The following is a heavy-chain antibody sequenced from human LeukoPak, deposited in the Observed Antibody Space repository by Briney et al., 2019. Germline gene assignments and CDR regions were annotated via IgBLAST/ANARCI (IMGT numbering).Heavy chain of an antibody. V-gene: IGHV3-23*01. D-gene: IGHD2-15*01. CDR3: ASKIGYCSSVSWYLDY. Sequence: GGSLCPSCPASASTFSSDYMTWARQAPGKGLEWVSAIRSSGGSTDYADSVKGRFTISRDNSKNILYLQMNSLRAEDTVVYYCASKIGYCSSVSWYLDYWSQGNRVTVSS. J-gene: IGHJ4*02. CDR1: ASTFSSDY. CDR2: IRSSGGST.